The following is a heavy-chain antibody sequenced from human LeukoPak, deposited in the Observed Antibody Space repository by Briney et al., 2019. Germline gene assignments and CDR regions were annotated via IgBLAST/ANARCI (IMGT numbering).Heavy chain of an antibody. CDR2: INPNSGGT. Sequence: ASVKVSCKASGYTFTGYYMHWVRQAPGQGLEWMGRINPNSGGTNYAQKFRGRVTMTRDTSISTAYMELSRLRSDDTAVYYCARDVGLWLLNRGDWGQGTLVTVSS. D-gene: IGHD5-24*01. CDR3: ARDVGLWLLNRGD. V-gene: IGHV1-2*06. CDR1: GYTFTGYY. J-gene: IGHJ4*02.